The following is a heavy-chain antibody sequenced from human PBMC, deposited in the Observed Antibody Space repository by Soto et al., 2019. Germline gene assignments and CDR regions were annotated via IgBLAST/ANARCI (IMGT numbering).Heavy chain of an antibody. CDR3: ARGVTRSGSYYFDY. CDR1: GSTFSSYA. D-gene: IGHD1-26*01. Sequence: ASVQVSCKASGSTFSSYAISWVRQAPGQGLEWMGVIIPILGIANYAQKFQGRVTITADKSTSTAYMELSSLRSEDTAVYYCARGVTRSGSYYFDYWGQGTLVTVAS. CDR2: IIPILGIA. V-gene: IGHV1-69*10. J-gene: IGHJ4*02.